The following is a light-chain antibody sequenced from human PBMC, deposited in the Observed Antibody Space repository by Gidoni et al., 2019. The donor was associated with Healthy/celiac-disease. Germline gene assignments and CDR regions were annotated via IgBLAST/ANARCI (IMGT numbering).Light chain of an antibody. J-gene: IGLJ2*01. CDR3: NSRDSSGNHVV. V-gene: IGLV3-19*01. CDR1: SLRSYY. CDR2: GKN. Sequence: LTQDPAVSVALGQTVRITCQGDSLRSYYASWYQQKPGQAPVLVIYGKNNRPSGIPDRFSGSSSGNTASLTITGAQAEDEADYYCNSRDSSGNHVVFGGGTKLTVL.